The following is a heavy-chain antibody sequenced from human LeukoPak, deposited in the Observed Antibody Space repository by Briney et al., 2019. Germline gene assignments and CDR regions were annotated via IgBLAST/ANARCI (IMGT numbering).Heavy chain of an antibody. J-gene: IGHJ4*02. CDR3: ARVGRFYDSSGETIYFDY. V-gene: IGHV1-18*01. CDR2: ISAYSGNT. CDR1: GYTFTSYG. D-gene: IGHD3-22*01. Sequence: ASVKVSCKASGYTFTSYGISWVRQAPGQGLEWMGWISAYSGNTNYAQKLQGRVTMTTDTSTSTAYMELRSLRSDDTAVYYCARVGRFYDSSGETIYFDYWGQGTLVTVSS.